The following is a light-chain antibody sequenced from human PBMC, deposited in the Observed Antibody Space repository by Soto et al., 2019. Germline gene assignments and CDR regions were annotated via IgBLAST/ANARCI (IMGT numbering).Light chain of an antibody. V-gene: IGKV2-28*01. Sequence: DIVMTQSPLSLPVTPGEPATISCRSSQSLLHSNGYNYLDWYVKKSGQSPQLLIYLGSNRASGVADRFSGSGSGTDFTLIISRVEAEDVGVYYCMQALQTWTFGQGNKVEIK. CDR1: QSLLHSNGYNY. CDR3: MQALQTWT. CDR2: LGS. J-gene: IGKJ1*01.